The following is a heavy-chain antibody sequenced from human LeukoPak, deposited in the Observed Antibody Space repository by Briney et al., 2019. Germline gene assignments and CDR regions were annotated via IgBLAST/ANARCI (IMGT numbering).Heavy chain of an antibody. CDR2: IYYSGST. CDR1: GGSISGSSYY. V-gene: IGHV4-39*07. Sequence: PSETLSLTCTVSGGSISGSSYYWGWIRQPPGKGLEWIGSIYYSGSTYYNPSLKSRVTISVDTSKNQFSLKLSSVTAADTAVYYCARDRVTSSINWFDPWGQGTLVTVSS. CDR3: ARDRVTSSINWFDP. D-gene: IGHD4-17*01. J-gene: IGHJ5*02.